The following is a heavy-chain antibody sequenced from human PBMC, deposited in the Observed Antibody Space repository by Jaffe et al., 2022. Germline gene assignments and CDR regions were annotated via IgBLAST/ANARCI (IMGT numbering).Heavy chain of an antibody. D-gene: IGHD3-22*01. CDR1: GYTFTSYY. V-gene: IGHV1-46*01. J-gene: IGHJ3*02. CDR2: INPSGGST. CDR3: ASRLKNYYDSSGYYDAFDI. Sequence: QVQLVQSGAEVKKPGASVKVSCKASGYTFTSYYMHWVRQAPGQGLEWMGIINPSGGSTSYAQKFQGRVTMTRDTSTSTVYMELSSLRSEDTAVYYCASRLKNYYDSSGYYDAFDIWGQGTMVTVSS.